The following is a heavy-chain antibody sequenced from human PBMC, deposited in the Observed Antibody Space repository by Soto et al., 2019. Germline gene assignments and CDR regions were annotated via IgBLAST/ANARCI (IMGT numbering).Heavy chain of an antibody. CDR1: GDSINSADYY. V-gene: IGHV4-30-4*01. CDR2: IYYSRSD. Sequence: SETLSLTCTVSGDSINSADYYWSWLRQPPGKGLEWIGYIYYSRSDYYNPSLGRRATITIDTSRNQFSLSLMSVTAADTAVYYCARVVQFYDSSGYSFYYFDYWGQGALVTVSS. J-gene: IGHJ4*02. CDR3: ARVVQFYDSSGYSFYYFDY. D-gene: IGHD3-22*01.